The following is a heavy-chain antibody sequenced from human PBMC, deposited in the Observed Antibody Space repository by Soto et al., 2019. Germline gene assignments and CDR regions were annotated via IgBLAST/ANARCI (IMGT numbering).Heavy chain of an antibody. Sequence: PGGSLRLSCASSGFTFISYAMHWVRQAPGKGLEWVAVISYDGSNKYYADSVKGRFTISRDNSKNTLYLQMNSLRAEDTAVYYCATLRVRGVMGRVRGDYGMDVWGQGTTVTVSS. D-gene: IGHD3-10*01. J-gene: IGHJ6*02. CDR1: GFTFISYA. V-gene: IGHV3-30-3*01. CDR3: ATLRVRGVMGRVRGDYGMDV. CDR2: ISYDGSNK.